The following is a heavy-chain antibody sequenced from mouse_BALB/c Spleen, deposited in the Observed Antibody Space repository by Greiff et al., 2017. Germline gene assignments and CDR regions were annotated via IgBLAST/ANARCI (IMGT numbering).Heavy chain of an antibody. Sequence: QVQLQQSGPELVKPGASVKMSCKASGYTFTDYVIRWVKQRTGQGLEWIGEIYPGSGSTYYNEKFKGKATLTADKSSNTAYMQLSSLTSEDSAVYCCASVYYYAFAYWGQGTLVTVSA. CDR3: ASVYYYAFAY. D-gene: IGHD1-1*01. CDR1: GYTFTDYV. CDR2: IYPGSGST. V-gene: IGHV1-81*01. J-gene: IGHJ3*01.